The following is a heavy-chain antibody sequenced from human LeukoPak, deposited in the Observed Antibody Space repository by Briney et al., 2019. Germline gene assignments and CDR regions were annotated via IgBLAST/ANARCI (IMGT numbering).Heavy chain of an antibody. CDR3: ARVFQRSDYRNEMFY. CDR1: GGTFISYA. J-gene: IGHJ4*02. V-gene: IGHV1-69*13. CDR2: IIRIFGTA. D-gene: IGHD4-11*01. Sequence: SVKVSCKASGGTFISYAISWVRQAPGQGLEWMGGIIRIFGTANYAQKFQGRVTITADESTSTAYMELSSLRSEDTAVYYCARVFQRSDYRNEMFYWGQGTLVTVSS.